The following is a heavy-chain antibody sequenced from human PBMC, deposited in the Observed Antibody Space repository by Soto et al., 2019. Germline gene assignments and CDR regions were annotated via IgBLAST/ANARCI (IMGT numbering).Heavy chain of an antibody. CDR3: ARGVKYGAYSRWFDP. Sequence: QVQLVQSGAEVKKPGASVKVSCKAYGYTFTSYDINWVRQATGQGLEYLGWMNPNSGNTGYVQKFQGRVTMTRDISIGTAYMELSSLRSEDTAVYFCARGVKYGAYSRWFDPWGHGTLVTVSS. J-gene: IGHJ5*02. CDR2: MNPNSGNT. D-gene: IGHD4-17*01. V-gene: IGHV1-8*01. CDR1: GYTFTSYD.